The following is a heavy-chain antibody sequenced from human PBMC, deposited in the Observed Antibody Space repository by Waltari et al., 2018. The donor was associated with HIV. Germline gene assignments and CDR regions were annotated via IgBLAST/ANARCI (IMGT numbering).Heavy chain of an antibody. CDR2: IYYSGGT. Sequence: QLQLQESGPGLVKPSETLSLTCTVSGGSISSSSYYWGWIRQPPGKGLEWIGSIYYSGGTDYNPSRRRRVTIAVDTSKNQFSLKLSSVTAADTAVYYCARRVPVVVPSPEWYFDLWGRGTLVTVSS. J-gene: IGHJ2*01. D-gene: IGHD2-15*01. V-gene: IGHV4-39*01. CDR1: GGSISSSSYY. CDR3: ARRVPVVVPSPEWYFDL.